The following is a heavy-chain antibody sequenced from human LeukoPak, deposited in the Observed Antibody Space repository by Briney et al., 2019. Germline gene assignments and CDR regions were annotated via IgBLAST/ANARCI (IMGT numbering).Heavy chain of an antibody. D-gene: IGHD3-10*02. CDR3: AELGITMIGGV. CDR2: ISSSGSTI. Sequence: GGSLGLSCAASGFTFSSYEMNWVRQAPGKGLEWVSYISSSGSTIYYADSVKGRFTISRDNAKNSLYLQMNSLRAKDTAVYYCAELGITMIGGVWGQGTLVTVSS. V-gene: IGHV3-48*03. J-gene: IGHJ4*02. CDR1: GFTFSSYE.